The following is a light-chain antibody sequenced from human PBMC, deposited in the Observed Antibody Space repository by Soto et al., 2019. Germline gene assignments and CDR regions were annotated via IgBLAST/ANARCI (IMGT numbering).Light chain of an antibody. CDR1: QTVRNNY. Sequence: EIVLTQSPGTLSLSPGERATLSCRASQTVRNNYLAWYQQKPGQAPRLLIYDASSRATGIPDRFSGGGSGTDFTITISRLETEGLAVYYCHLFSSYPLAFGGGTKV. J-gene: IGKJ4*01. CDR3: HLFSSYPLA. CDR2: DAS. V-gene: IGKV3-20*01.